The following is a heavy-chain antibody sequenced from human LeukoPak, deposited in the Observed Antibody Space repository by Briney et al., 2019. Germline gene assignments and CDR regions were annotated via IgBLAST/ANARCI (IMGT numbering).Heavy chain of an antibody. J-gene: IGHJ4*02. V-gene: IGHV1-2*02. CDR1: GYTFTDYY. Sequence: VASVKVSCKASGYTFTDYYIHWVRQAPGQRLEWMGRINPKTGGTNYAQNFQGRVTMTGDTSINTASIELTSLTSGDTAVYYCTRVSIAWSTQYVDYWGQGTLVTVSS. D-gene: IGHD2-8*02. CDR3: TRVSIAWSTQYVDY. CDR2: INPKTGGT.